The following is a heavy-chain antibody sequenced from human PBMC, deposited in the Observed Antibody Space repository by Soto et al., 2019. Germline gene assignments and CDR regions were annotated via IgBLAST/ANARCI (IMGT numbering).Heavy chain of an antibody. CDR2: ISNDGGTT. D-gene: IGHD1-26*01. J-gene: IGHJ4*02. V-gene: IGHV3-64*02. Sequence: ESGEGLAQPGGSLRLSCAASGFSFSGYAMHWARQAPGKRLEYVSAISNDGGTTYYADSVKGRFTISRDNIKNTLYLQMGSLRADDMAVYYCARVGVEGHFDYWGKGTLVTVSS. CDR3: ARVGVEGHFDY. CDR1: GFSFSGYA.